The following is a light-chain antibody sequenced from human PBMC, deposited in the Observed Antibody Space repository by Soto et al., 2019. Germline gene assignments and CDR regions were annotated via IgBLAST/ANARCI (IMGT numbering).Light chain of an antibody. CDR3: CSYAGSSTPVV. CDR1: SSDVGGYNL. Sequence: QSALTQPPSASGSPGQSVAISCTGTSSDVGGYNLVSWYQQHQGKAPKLMIYEGSKRPSGVSNRFSGSKSGNTASLTISGLQAEDEADYYCCSYAGSSTPVVFGGGTKLTVL. CDR2: EGS. V-gene: IGLV2-23*01. J-gene: IGLJ2*01.